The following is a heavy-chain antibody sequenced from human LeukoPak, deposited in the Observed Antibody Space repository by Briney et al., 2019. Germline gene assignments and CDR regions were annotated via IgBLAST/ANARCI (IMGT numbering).Heavy chain of an antibody. CDR3: AKDFGSEVIFDY. CDR2: ISWNSGSI. J-gene: IGHJ4*02. D-gene: IGHD6-25*01. CDR1: GFTFDDYA. V-gene: IGHV3-9*01. Sequence: GGFLRLSCAASGFTFDDYAMHWVRQAPGKGLEWVSGISWNSGSIGYADSVKGRFTISRDNAKNSLYLQMNSLRAEDTALYYCAKDFGSEVIFDYWGQGTLVTVSS.